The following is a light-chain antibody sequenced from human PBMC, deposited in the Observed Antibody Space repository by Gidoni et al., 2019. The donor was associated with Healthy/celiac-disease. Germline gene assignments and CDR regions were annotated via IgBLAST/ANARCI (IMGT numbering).Light chain of an antibody. CDR1: QSVSSSY. CDR2: GAS. J-gene: IGKJ1*01. CDR3: QQYGSSPWT. V-gene: IGKV3-20*01. Sequence: VLPQSPGTLSLSPGERATLSCRASQSVSSSYLAWYQQKPGQAPRLLIYGASSRATGIPDRFSGRGSGTDFTLTISRLEPEDCAVYYCQQYGSSPWTFGQGTKVEIK.